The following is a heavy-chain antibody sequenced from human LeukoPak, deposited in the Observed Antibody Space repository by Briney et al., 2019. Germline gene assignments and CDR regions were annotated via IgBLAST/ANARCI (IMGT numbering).Heavy chain of an antibody. CDR2: INPNSGGT. CDR3: ARGDVVVPAATEYYFDY. CDR1: GYTFTGYY. V-gene: IGHV1-2*02. Sequence: GASVKVSRKASGYTFTGYYMHWVQQAPGQGLEWMGWINPNSGGTNYAQKFQGRVTMTRDRSINTAYMELSRLGSDDTAVYFCARGDVVVPAATEYYFDYWGQGTLVTVSS. D-gene: IGHD2-2*01. J-gene: IGHJ4*02.